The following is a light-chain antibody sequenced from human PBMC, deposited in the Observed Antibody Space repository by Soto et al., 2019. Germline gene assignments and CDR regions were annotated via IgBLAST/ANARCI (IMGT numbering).Light chain of an antibody. Sequence: QSVLTQSPSASASLGASVKLTCTLSSGHSSYAIAWHQQQPEKGPRYLMKLNSDGSHSKGDGIPDRFSCSSSGAERYLTIAGRQSEDEADYYCQTWGSGIQVFGTGTKLTVL. V-gene: IGLV4-69*01. CDR3: QTWGSGIQV. CDR1: SGHSSYA. CDR2: LNSDGSH. J-gene: IGLJ1*01.